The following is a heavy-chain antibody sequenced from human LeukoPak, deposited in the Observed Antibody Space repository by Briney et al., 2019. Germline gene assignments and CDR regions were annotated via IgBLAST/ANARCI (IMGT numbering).Heavy chain of an antibody. CDR3: AREYDSRARFDS. CDR2: ISSRGSPI. D-gene: IGHD6-13*01. V-gene: IGHV3-48*01. CDR1: GDSFIRHT. Sequence: PGGSLRLSCVGSGDSFIRHTMIWVRRAPGKGLEWIAYISSRGSPIYYADSVKGRFTVSRDNARTSLFLHMNSLRAEDTAVYYCAREYDSRARFDSWGQGTLVTVSS. J-gene: IGHJ4*02.